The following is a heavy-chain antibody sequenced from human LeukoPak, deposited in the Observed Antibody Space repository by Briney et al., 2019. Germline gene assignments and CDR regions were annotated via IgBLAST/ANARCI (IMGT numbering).Heavy chain of an antibody. CDR2: IIPILGIA. CDR3: ARDKSARVVPAARPRPNHFDY. Sequence: SVKVSCKASGGTFSSYTISWVRQAPGQGLEWMGRIIPILGIANYAQKFQGRVTITADKSTSTAYMELSSLRSEDTAVYYCARDKSARVVPAARPRPNHFDYWGQGTLVTVSS. D-gene: IGHD2-2*01. CDR1: GGTFSSYT. J-gene: IGHJ4*02. V-gene: IGHV1-69*04.